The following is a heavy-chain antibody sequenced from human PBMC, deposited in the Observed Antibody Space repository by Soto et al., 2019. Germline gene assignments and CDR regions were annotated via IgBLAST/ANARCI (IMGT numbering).Heavy chain of an antibody. V-gene: IGHV3-23*01. CDR2: IGGGGTT. J-gene: IGHJ4*02. CDR3: AKEGGPRRPFDS. Sequence: GGSLRLSCAASGFTFSNYGMNWVRQAPGKGLEWVTAIGGGGTTYYADSVKGRFTISRDNSKNTLYLQMDSLRAEDTALYYCAKEGGPRRPFDSWGQGTLVTVSS. D-gene: IGHD3-16*01. CDR1: GFTFSNYG.